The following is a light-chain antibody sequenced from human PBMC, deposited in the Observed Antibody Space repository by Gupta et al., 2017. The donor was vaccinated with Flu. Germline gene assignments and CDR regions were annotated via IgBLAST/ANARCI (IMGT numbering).Light chain of an antibody. J-gene: IGLJ2*01. CDR2: EDN. V-gene: IGLV2-14*01. CDR3: SCSKNADTLWV. Sequence: QSALTHPASVSGSPGHSTTISCTGTSSDIVTYKYASWYQHHPGKGPVLMIFEDNNRPPGVSARFSGSRSGNKASLTLSGAQAEDEAVYYCSCSKNADTLWVFGGGTKLTV. CDR1: SSDIVTYKY.